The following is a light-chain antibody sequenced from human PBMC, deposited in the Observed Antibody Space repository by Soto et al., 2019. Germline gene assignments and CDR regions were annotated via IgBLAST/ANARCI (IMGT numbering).Light chain of an antibody. V-gene: IGKV1-39*01. CDR2: AAS. Sequence: DIQMTQSPSSLSAYVGDRVTITCRASQSITDYLKWYQQKPGKAPKLLIYAASSLQSGVPSRFIASGSGTDFTLTISRLQPEDFATYFFQQTYITPFTVGQGTRLETK. CDR3: QQTYITPFT. CDR1: QSITDY. J-gene: IGKJ5*01.